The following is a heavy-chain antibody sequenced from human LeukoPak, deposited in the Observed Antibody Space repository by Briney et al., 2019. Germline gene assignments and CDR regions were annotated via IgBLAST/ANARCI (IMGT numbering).Heavy chain of an antibody. Sequence: GGSLRLSCAASGFTFRNYAMSWVRQAPGGGLEWVSVIGASGGTTYYADSVKGRFAISRDNSKDTLYLQMNGLRAEDTAVYYCAKRVTGTTKYFDYWGQGTLVTVSS. J-gene: IGHJ4*02. D-gene: IGHD1-14*01. CDR1: GFTFRNYA. CDR3: AKRVTGTTKYFDY. CDR2: IGASGGTT. V-gene: IGHV3-23*01.